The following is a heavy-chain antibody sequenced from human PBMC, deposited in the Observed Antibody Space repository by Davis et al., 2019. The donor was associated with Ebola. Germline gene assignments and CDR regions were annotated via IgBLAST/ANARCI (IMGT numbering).Heavy chain of an antibody. Sequence: PGGSLRLSCKGSGYSFTSYWIGWVRQLPGKGLEWMGIIYPGDSDTRYSPSFQGQVTISADKSISTAYLQWSSLKASDTAMYYCARLAGSGSYYIDGMDVWGQGTTVTVSS. CDR1: GYSFTSYW. CDR2: IYPGDSDT. CDR3: ARLAGSGSYYIDGMDV. V-gene: IGHV5-51*01. D-gene: IGHD3-10*01. J-gene: IGHJ6*02.